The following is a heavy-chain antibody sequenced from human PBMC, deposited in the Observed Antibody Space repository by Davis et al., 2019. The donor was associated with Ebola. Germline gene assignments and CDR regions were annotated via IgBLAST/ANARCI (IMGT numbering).Heavy chain of an antibody. Sequence: PGGSLRLSCAASGFMFNSYDMTWVRQAPGKGLEWVSSIRGSGSSTYHADSVKGRFTISRDNSKNTLYLQMNSLRAEDTAVYYCAKVDSSSSLSYWGQGTLVTVSS. CDR2: IRGSGSST. CDR3: AKVDSSSSLSY. V-gene: IGHV3-23*01. J-gene: IGHJ4*02. CDR1: GFMFNSYD. D-gene: IGHD6-6*01.